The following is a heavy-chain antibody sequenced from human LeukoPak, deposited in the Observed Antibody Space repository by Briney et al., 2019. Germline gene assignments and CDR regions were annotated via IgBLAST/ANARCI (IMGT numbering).Heavy chain of an antibody. J-gene: IGHJ4*02. CDR3: ARDFTAHSDGYYDV. V-gene: IGHV4-4*07. CDR1: SGSLNGYY. CDR2: IYSSGST. Sequence: SETLSLTCTVSSGSLNGYYWNWFRQPAGKGLEWIGRIYSSGSTNYNPSLKSRVAISINTSKSHFSLTLSSVTAADTAMYYCARDFTAHSDGYYDVWGQGTPVTVSS. D-gene: IGHD3-22*01.